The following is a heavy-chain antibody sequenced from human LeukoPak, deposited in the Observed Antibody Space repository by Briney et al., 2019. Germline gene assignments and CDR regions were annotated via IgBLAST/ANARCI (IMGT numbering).Heavy chain of an antibody. D-gene: IGHD6-13*01. J-gene: IGHJ4*02. Sequence: AGGSLRLSCAASGSIVSHNYMTWVRQAPGKGLEWVSVFYAGGGTFYADSVKGRFTISRDNSENTLYLQMNSLRAEDTAVYYCAGDENPGIAADWGQGTLVTVSS. V-gene: IGHV3-53*01. CDR1: GSIVSHNY. CDR2: FYAGGGT. CDR3: AGDENPGIAAD.